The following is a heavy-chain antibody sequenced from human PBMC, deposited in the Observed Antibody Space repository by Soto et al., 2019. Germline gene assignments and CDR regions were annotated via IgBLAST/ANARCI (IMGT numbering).Heavy chain of an antibody. CDR3: ARPFSQPRVLWELLLDAFDI. D-gene: IGHD1-26*01. CDR2: ISYDGSNK. CDR1: GFTFSSYA. J-gene: IGHJ3*02. Sequence: QVQLVESGGGVVQPGRSPRLSCAASGFTFSSYAMHWVRQAPGKGLEWVAVISYDGSNKYYADSVKGRFTISRDNSKNTLYLQMNSLRAEDTAVYYCARPFSQPRVLWELLLDAFDIWGQGTMVTVSS. V-gene: IGHV3-30-3*01.